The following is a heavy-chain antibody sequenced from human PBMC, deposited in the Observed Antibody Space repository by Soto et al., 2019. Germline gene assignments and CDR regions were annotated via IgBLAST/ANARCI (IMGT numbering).Heavy chain of an antibody. CDR1: GFTFSSYA. J-gene: IGHJ4*02. V-gene: IGHV3-23*01. CDR3: ATIIYGFHGGYFDY. Sequence: EVQLLESGGGLVQPGGSLRLSCAASGFTFSSYAMSWVRQAPGKGLEWVSAISGSGGSTYYADSVKGRFTISRDNSKNTLYLQKNSLRAEDTAGYYCATIIYGFHGGYFDYWGQGTLVTVSS. CDR2: ISGSGGST. D-gene: IGHD4-17*01.